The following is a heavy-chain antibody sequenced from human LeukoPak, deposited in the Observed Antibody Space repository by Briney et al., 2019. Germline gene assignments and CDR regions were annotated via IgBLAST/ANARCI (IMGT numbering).Heavy chain of an antibody. Sequence: ASVKVSCKSSGYTFTDYYMHWVRQAPGQGLEWMGWINPNSGGTNFAQKFQGRVTMTTDTSISTAYMEVSRLRSDDTAVYYCARVRIGQQLDKYYYYAMDVWGQGTTVTVSS. CDR3: ARVRIGQQLDKYYYYAMDV. D-gene: IGHD6-13*01. CDR1: GYTFTDYY. CDR2: INPNSGGT. V-gene: IGHV1-2*02. J-gene: IGHJ6*02.